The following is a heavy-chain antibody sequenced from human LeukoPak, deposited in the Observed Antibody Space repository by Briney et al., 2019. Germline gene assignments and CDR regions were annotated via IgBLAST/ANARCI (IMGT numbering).Heavy chain of an antibody. J-gene: IGHJ3*02. CDR1: GFTVTHAW. D-gene: IGHD4-23*01. CDR2: ISSSTNTI. Sequence: GGSLRLSCAASGFTVTHAWMSWVRQAPGKGLEWVSYISSSTNTIYYADSVKGRFTISRDNAKNSLFLQMNSLRDEDTAVYYCARGGYGANDDAFDIWGQGTMVTVSS. V-gene: IGHV3-48*02. CDR3: ARGGYGANDDAFDI.